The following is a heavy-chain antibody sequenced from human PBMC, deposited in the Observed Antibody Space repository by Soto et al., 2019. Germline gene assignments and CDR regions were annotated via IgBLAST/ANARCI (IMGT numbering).Heavy chain of an antibody. D-gene: IGHD1-26*01. Sequence: GASVKVSCKASGFTFTSSAVQCVRQARGQRLEWIGWIVVGSGNTNYAQKFQERVTITRDMSTSTAYMELSSLRSEDTAVYYCAADRSGSYYFDYWGQGTLVTVSS. CDR3: AADRSGSYYFDY. J-gene: IGHJ4*02. CDR2: IVVGSGNT. V-gene: IGHV1-58*01. CDR1: GFTFTSSA.